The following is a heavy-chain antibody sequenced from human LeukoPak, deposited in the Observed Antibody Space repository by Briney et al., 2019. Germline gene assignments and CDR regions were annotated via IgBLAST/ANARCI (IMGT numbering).Heavy chain of an antibody. CDR1: GDSISSSSYY. V-gene: IGHV4-39*01. CDR3: ARQDVKNWFDP. Sequence: PSETLSLICTVSGDSISSSSYYWGWIRQPPGRGLEWIGSIYYSGSTYYNPSLKSRVTISVDTSKNQFSLKLSSVTAADTAVYYCARQDVKNWFDPWGQGTLVTVSS. J-gene: IGHJ5*02. CDR2: IYYSGST.